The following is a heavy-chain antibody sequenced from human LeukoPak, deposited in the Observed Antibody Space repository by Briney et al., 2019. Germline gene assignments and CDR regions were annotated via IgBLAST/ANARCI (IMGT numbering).Heavy chain of an antibody. D-gene: IGHD5-12*01. V-gene: IGHV4-34*01. Sequence: SETLSLTCAVYHGSFGGYYWSWIRQPPGRGLEWIGEITHRGSTNYNPSLKSRVTISVDTSKNQFSLKLSSVTAADTAVYYCARYDIVATNWFDPWGQGTLVTVSS. CDR3: ARYDIVATNWFDP. CDR2: ITHRGST. CDR1: HGSFGGYY. J-gene: IGHJ5*02.